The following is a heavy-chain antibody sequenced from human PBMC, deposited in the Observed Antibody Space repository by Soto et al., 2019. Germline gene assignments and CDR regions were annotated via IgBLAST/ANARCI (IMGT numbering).Heavy chain of an antibody. Sequence: PSETLSLTCAVYGGSFSGYYWSWIRQPPGKGLEWIGEINHSGSTNYNPSLKSRVTISVDKSKNQFSLKLSSVTAADTAVYYCARGAAGGTIFGVVVVSYCYYGMDVWGDGTTVTVSS. CDR1: GGSFSGYY. D-gene: IGHD3-3*01. V-gene: IGHV4-34*01. CDR3: ARGAAGGTIFGVVVVSYCYYGMDV. CDR2: INHSGST. J-gene: IGHJ6*04.